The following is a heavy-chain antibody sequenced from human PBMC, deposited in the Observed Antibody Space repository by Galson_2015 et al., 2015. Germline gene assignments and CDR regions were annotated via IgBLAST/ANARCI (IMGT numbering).Heavy chain of an antibody. D-gene: IGHD3-9*01. CDR1: GFTFSSYA. V-gene: IGHV3-23*01. J-gene: IGHJ5*02. Sequence: SLRLSCAASGFTFSSYAMSWVRQAPEKGLEWVSRVSGGGGATYYADSVMGRFTVSRDNSKNTLYLQMSSLRTEDTAVYCCAKDQDILTGYWFDPWGQGTLVTVSS. CDR2: VSGGGGAT. CDR3: AKDQDILTGYWFDP.